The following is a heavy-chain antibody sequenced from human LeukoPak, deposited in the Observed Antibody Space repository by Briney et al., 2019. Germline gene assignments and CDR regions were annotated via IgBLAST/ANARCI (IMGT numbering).Heavy chain of an antibody. Sequence: PGRSLRLSCVASGFSFRNYAIHWVRQAPGKGLEYVSVINTDGRITYYADSVKGRFTISGDNSKNTVYLQMGSLRGEDMAVYYCTRDGGSFCDFDYWGQGALVTVSS. D-gene: IGHD1-26*01. J-gene: IGHJ4*02. CDR1: GFSFRNYA. CDR3: TRDGGSFCDFDY. CDR2: INTDGRIT. V-gene: IGHV3-64*02.